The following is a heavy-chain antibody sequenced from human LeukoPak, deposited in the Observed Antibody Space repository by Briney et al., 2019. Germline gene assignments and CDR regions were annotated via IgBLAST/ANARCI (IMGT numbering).Heavy chain of an antibody. CDR1: GYSFTNYW. V-gene: IGHV5-51*01. J-gene: IGHJ5*02. Sequence: GESLKISCTASGYSFTNYWIGWVRQMPGKGLEWMGIIYPADSDTRYSPSFQGQVTISADKSISTVYLQWSSLKASDTAMYYCARHSSACYHNTWFDPWGQGTLVTVSS. CDR3: ARHSSACYHNTWFDP. D-gene: IGHD2-21*01. CDR2: IYPADSDT.